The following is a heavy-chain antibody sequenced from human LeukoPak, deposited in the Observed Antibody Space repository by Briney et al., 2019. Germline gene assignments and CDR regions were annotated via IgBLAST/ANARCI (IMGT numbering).Heavy chain of an antibody. V-gene: IGHV5-51*01. CDR3: ARRQGCSSTSCPPDY. CDR1: GSIFTTYW. J-gene: IGHJ4*02. D-gene: IGHD2-2*01. CDR2: IYPGDFDT. Sequence: GESLQISCRGSGSIFTTYWIGWVRQLPGKGLEWMGIIYPGDFDTRYTPSFQGQVTLSADKSINTAYLQWSSLKASDTAMYYCARRQGCSSTSCPPDYWGQGTLVTVSP.